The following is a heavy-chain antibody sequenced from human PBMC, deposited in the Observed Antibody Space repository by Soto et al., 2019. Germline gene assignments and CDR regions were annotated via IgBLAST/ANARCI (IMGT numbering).Heavy chain of an antibody. D-gene: IGHD3-3*01. CDR3: TTAVLYDFWSGTQDPIDY. CDR2: IKSKTDGGTT. V-gene: IGHV3-15*01. CDR1: GFTFSNAW. Sequence: EVQLVESGGGLVKPGGSLRLSCAASGFTFSNAWMSWVRQAPGKGLEWVGRIKSKTDGGTTDYAAPVKGRFTISRDDTKNTLYLQMNSLNTEDTAVYYCTTAVLYDFWSGTQDPIDYWGQGTLVTVSS. J-gene: IGHJ4*02.